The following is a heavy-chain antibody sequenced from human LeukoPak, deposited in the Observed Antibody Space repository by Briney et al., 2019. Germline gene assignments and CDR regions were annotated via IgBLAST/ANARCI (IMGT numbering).Heavy chain of an antibody. D-gene: IGHD1-26*01. CDR3: ARSGSFGDLQVGP. J-gene: IGHJ5*02. V-gene: IGHV4-59*02. CDR1: GGSVSNYY. Sequence: SETLSLTCIVSGGSVSNYYWSWIRQPPGKGLEWIGYIYSSGNTKYNPSLKSRVTIFIDTLKNQFSLMLSAVTAADTAVYYCARSGSFGDLQVGPWGQGTPVTVSS. CDR2: IYSSGNT.